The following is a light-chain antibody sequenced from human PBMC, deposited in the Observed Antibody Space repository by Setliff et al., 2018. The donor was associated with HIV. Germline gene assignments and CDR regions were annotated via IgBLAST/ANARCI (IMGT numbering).Light chain of an antibody. J-gene: IGLJ3*02. Sequence: QSVLAQPASVSGSPGQSITIPCTGNSTDSGDYNFISWFQQHPGQAPKLLVYDVSDRPSGISDRFSGSKSGNTASLTISGLQADDEANYYCSSYTPSDARRVFGGGTK. CDR3: SSYTPSDARRV. V-gene: IGLV2-14*01. CDR1: STDSGDYNF. CDR2: DVS.